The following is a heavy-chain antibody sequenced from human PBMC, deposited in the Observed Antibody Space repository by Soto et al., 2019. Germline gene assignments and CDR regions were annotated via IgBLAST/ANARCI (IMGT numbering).Heavy chain of an antibody. CDR1: GFTVSDAW. V-gene: IGHV3-15*07. D-gene: IGHD1-1*01. CDR2: IKGKTDGGTI. CDR3: TTERGTAYYLDH. J-gene: IGHJ4*02. Sequence: DVQLVESGGGLVKPGGSLRLSCAASGFTVSDAWMNWVRQAPGKGLEWVVRIKGKTDGGTIDYAAPVKGRFTISRDDSENTLYLEMNSLKTEDTAIYFCTTERGTAYYLDHWGQGTLVTVSS.